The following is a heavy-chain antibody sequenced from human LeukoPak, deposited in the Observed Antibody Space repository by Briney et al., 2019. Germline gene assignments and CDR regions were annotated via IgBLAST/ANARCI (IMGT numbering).Heavy chain of an antibody. CDR1: GFTFSSYW. D-gene: IGHD3-16*01. CDR2: ISWNSGSI. Sequence: QPGGSLRLSCAASGFTFSSYWMHWVRHAPGKGLEWVSGISWNSGSIGYADSVKGRFTISRDNAKNSLYLQMNSLRAEDTALYYCAKDISIGWGAGPFDYWGQGTLVTVSS. J-gene: IGHJ4*02. V-gene: IGHV3-9*01. CDR3: AKDISIGWGAGPFDY.